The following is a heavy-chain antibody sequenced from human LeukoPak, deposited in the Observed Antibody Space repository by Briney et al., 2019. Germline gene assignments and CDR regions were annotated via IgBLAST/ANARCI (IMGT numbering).Heavy chain of an antibody. CDR1: GFNFSSHG. D-gene: IGHD4-23*01. CDR2: ISYDGSLE. Sequence: GGSLRLSCAASGFNFSSHGMHWVRPAPGEGLECVAFISYDGSLEYFTDSVKGRFTISRDNSKNTLYLQMNSLRAEDTAVYYCARSYGGNSANWYFDLWGRGTLVTVSS. V-gene: IGHV3-30*03. CDR3: ARSYGGNSANWYFDL. J-gene: IGHJ2*01.